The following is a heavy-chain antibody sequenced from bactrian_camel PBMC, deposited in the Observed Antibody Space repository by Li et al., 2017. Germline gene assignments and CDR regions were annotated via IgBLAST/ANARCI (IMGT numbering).Heavy chain of an antibody. CDR2: INSFSSSI. Sequence: VQLVESGGGLVQPGGSLRLSCAASGFTFSRYAMTWVRQAPGKGLEWVSAINSFSSSIYYADSVKGRFTISRDNAKNTLYQQLNSLKTEDTAMYYCTNHGQPGFGVDPYNYWGQGTQVTVS. D-gene: IGHD1*01. V-gene: IGHV3S31*01. CDR3: TNHGQPGFGVDPYNY. J-gene: IGHJ4*01. CDR1: GFTFSRYA.